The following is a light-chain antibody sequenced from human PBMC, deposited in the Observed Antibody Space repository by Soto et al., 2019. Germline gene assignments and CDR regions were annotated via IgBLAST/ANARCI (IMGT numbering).Light chain of an antibody. V-gene: IGKV3-20*01. J-gene: IGKJ4*01. CDR1: QHVTTTY. CDR2: GAS. CDR3: QQYDSSFT. Sequence: PGERATLSCTASQHVTTTYIAWYQQKFGQAPRLPIYGASTRATGTPDRFTGGGFGTDFTLTISRVEPEDFAVYYCQQYDSSFTFGGGTKVEMK.